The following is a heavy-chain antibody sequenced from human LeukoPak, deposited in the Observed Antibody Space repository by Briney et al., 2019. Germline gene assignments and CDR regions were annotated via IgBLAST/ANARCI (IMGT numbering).Heavy chain of an antibody. Sequence: GASVKVSCKASGYTFTGYYMHWVRQAPGQGLEWMGWINPNSGGTNYAQKFQGRVTMTRDTSISTAYMELSRLRSDDTAVYYCARDFVALYDFWSGYLFDYWGQGTLVTVSS. CDR2: INPNSGGT. CDR3: ARDFVALYDFWSGYLFDY. D-gene: IGHD3-3*01. CDR1: GYTFTGYY. V-gene: IGHV1-2*02. J-gene: IGHJ4*02.